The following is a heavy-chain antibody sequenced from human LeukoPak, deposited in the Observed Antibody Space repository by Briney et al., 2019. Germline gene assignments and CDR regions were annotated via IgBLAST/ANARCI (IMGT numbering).Heavy chain of an antibody. Sequence: GGSLRLSCAASGFTVSSNYMSWVRQAPGKGLEWVANIKQDGSEKYYVDSVKGRFTISRDNAKNSLYLQMNSLRAEDTAVYYCARGEAYYDSSGYYFAYFYWGQGTLVTVSS. CDR2: IKQDGSEK. CDR3: ARGEAYYDSSGYYFAYFY. CDR1: GFTVSSNY. V-gene: IGHV3-7*01. J-gene: IGHJ4*02. D-gene: IGHD3-22*01.